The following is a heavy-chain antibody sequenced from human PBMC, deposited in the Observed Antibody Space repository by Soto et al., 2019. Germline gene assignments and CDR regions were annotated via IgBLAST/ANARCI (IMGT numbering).Heavy chain of an antibody. CDR1: GFTFSSYG. Sequence: PGGSLRLSCAASGFTFSSYGMHWVRQAPGKGLEWVAVIWYDGSNKYYADSVKGRFTISRDNSKNTLYLQMNSLRAEDTAVYYCAKGPASGGRRPYYFDYWGQGTLVTVSS. CDR3: AKGPASGGRRPYYFDY. J-gene: IGHJ4*02. CDR2: IWYDGSNK. V-gene: IGHV3-30*02. D-gene: IGHD2-15*01.